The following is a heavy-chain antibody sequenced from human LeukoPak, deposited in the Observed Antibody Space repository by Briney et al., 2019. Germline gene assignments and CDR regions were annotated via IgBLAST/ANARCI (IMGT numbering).Heavy chain of an antibody. D-gene: IGHD3-22*01. V-gene: IGHV3-23*01. CDR2: ITGSGAYT. Sequence: GGSLRLSCTASGFTFNNYAMTWVRQAPGKGLEGVSAITGSGAYTNYADSVKGRFTISRDNSKNTIFLQMNSLRAEDTAIYYCAKRSATSSGYFDFWGRGTLVTVSS. CDR1: GFTFNNYA. CDR3: AKRSATSSGYFDF. J-gene: IGHJ4*02.